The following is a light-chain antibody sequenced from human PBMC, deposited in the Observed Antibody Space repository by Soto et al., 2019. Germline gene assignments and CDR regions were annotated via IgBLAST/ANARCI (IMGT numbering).Light chain of an antibody. CDR2: RAS. J-gene: IGKJ3*01. CDR3: QQYETSSGT. CDR1: QIMNTW. Sequence: DIQMTQSPSTLSASVGDRVTITCRASQIMNTWLAWYQQKPGKAPKLLIYRASNLVSGVPSRFSGSGSGTEFTLTISSLQPDDFSIYYCQQYETSSGTFGPGTKVDL. V-gene: IGKV1-5*03.